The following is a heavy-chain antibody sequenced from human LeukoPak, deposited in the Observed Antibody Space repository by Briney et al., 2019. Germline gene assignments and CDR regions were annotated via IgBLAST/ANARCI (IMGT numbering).Heavy chain of an antibody. D-gene: IGHD4-23*01. CDR1: GGSFSGYY. J-gene: IGHJ4*02. V-gene: IGHV4-34*01. CDR2: INHSGST. Sequence: SETLSLTCAVYGGSFSGYYWSWIRQPPGKGLEWIGEINHSGSTNYNPSLKSRVTISVDTSKNQFSLKLSSVTAADTAVYYCARGRMTTVASHFDYWGQGTLVTVSS. CDR3: ARGRMTTVASHFDY.